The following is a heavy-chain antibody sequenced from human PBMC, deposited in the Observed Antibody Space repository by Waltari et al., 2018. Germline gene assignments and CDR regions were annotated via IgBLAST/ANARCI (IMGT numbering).Heavy chain of an antibody. J-gene: IGHJ4*02. CDR3: ARRAYQYYFDY. CDR1: GFNFATYW. CDR2: TYPVDFNT. D-gene: IGHD2-21*01. Sequence: EVQLVQSGAEVKTPGESLKISCKGSGFNFATYWIGWVRQMPGKGLEWRGFTYPVDFNTMYSPSFQGQVTFSADESTDTAYLQWTSLKASDTAIYYCARRAYQYYFDYWGQGTLVTVSS. V-gene: IGHV5-51*01.